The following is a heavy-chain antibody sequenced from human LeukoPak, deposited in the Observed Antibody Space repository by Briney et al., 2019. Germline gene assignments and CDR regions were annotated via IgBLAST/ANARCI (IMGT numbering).Heavy chain of an antibody. D-gene: IGHD4-17*01. J-gene: IGHJ4*02. V-gene: IGHV4-59*01. CDR2: IYYSVST. CDR3: ARYDGDDNNFDS. CDR1: GGPITGFY. Sequence: SETLSLTCTVSGGPITGFYWSWMRQPPGKGLEGIGYIYYSVSTNYNTSLRSRVTMSVDKSRDQFSLKVTSVTAMDTAVYYCARYDGDDNNFDSWGQGTLVTVSS.